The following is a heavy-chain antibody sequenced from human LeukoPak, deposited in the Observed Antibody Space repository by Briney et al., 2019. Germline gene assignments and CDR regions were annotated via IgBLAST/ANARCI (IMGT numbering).Heavy chain of an antibody. CDR2: ISGSGGST. Sequence: GGSLRLSCAASGFTFSSYAMSWVRQAPGKGLEWVSAISGSGGSTYYADSVKGRFTISRDNSKNTLYLQMNSLRAEDTAVYYCAKRGLSKYYDFWRDLDYWGQGTLVTVSS. CDR3: AKRGLSKYYDFWRDLDY. J-gene: IGHJ4*02. V-gene: IGHV3-23*01. D-gene: IGHD3-3*01. CDR1: GFTFSSYA.